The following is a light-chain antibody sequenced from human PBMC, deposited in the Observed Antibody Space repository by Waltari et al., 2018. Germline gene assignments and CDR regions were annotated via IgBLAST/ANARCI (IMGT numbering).Light chain of an antibody. CDR2: DVS. Sequence: QSALTQPASVSGSPGQSITISCTGSSSDVGGYNYVSWYQQHPGKAPKGLIYDVSKWPSGVSNRFSGSKSGNTASLTISGLQAEDEADYYCTSYASSGTYVFGTGTKVTVL. CDR1: SSDVGGYNY. CDR3: TSYASSGTYV. V-gene: IGLV2-14*01. J-gene: IGLJ1*01.